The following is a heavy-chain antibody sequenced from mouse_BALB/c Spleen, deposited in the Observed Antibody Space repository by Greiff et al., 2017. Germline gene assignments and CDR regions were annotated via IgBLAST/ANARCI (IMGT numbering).Heavy chain of an antibody. D-gene: IGHD2-3*01. CDR3: ARDGDGYWYFDV. Sequence: EVHLVESGGGLVQPGGSLRLSCATSGFTFSDFYMEWVRQPPGKRLEWIAASRNKANDYTTEYSASVKGRFIVSRDTSQSILYLQMNALRAEDTTIYYCARDGDGYWYFDVWGAGTTVTVSS. CDR1: GFTFSDFY. J-gene: IGHJ1*01. CDR2: SRNKANDYTT. V-gene: IGHV7-1*02.